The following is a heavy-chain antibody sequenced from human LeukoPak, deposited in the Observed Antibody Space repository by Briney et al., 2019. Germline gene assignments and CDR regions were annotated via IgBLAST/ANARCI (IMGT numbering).Heavy chain of an antibody. CDR2: INHSGST. Sequence: PSETLSLTCAVYGGSFSGYYWSWIRQPPGKGLEWIGEINHSGSTNYNPSLKSRVTMSVDTSKNQFSLKLSSVTAADTAVYYCARVGPPAEPHSGYLPFHPGGYFDYWGQGTLVTVSS. CDR3: ARVGPPAEPHSGYLPFHPGGYFDY. D-gene: IGHD3-22*01. J-gene: IGHJ4*02. V-gene: IGHV4-34*01. CDR1: GGSFSGYY.